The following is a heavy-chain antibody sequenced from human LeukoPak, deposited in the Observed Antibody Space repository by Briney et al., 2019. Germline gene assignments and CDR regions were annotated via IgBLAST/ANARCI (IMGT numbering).Heavy chain of an antibody. J-gene: IGHJ4*02. V-gene: IGHV3-11*01. Sequence: PGGSLRLSCVASGFSFSDSYMTWVRQAPGQGLEWVSCISTTGSTISYAESVKGRFTISRDNAKKSLDLQLSSLRVEDTAMYYCARQARYMSGYWNYLDYWGQGILVTVSS. CDR3: ARQARYMSGYWNYLDY. D-gene: IGHD3-9*01. CDR1: GFSFSDSY. CDR2: ISTTGSTI.